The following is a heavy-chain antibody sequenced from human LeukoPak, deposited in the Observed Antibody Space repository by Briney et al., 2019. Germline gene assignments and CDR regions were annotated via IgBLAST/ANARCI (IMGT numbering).Heavy chain of an antibody. CDR3: ARGPKIIMIVVADFDY. CDR1: GYTFTNYA. CDR2: INAGNGNT. Sequence: ASVKVSCKASGYTFTNYAIHWVRQAPGQRLEWMGWINAGNGNTKYSQKFQGRVTITRDTSASTAYMKLSSLRSEDTAVYYCARGPKIIMIVVADFDYWGQGTLVTVSS. J-gene: IGHJ4*02. D-gene: IGHD3-22*01. V-gene: IGHV1-3*01.